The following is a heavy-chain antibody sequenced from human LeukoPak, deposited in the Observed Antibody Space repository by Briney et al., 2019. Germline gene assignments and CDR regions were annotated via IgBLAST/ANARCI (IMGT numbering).Heavy chain of an antibody. D-gene: IGHD6-19*01. J-gene: IGHJ4*02. CDR1: VGSISSGSYY. CDR3: ARAGGSVGWYGTIDY. V-gene: IGHV4-61*09. Sequence: TLSLTCAVSVGSISSGSYYWSWIRQPAGKGLEWIGHIYSSGSTSYNPSLQSRVTISVDASKNQFSLNVTSVTAADTAVYYCARAGGSVGWYGTIDYWGQGTLVTVSS. CDR2: IYSSGST.